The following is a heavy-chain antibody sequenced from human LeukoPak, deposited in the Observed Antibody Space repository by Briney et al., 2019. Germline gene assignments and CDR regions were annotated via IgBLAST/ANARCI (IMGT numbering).Heavy chain of an antibody. CDR3: AKDDHGGSGWRDYFDC. CDR2: ISGSGAST. Sequence: TGRSLRFAGAAPGLTFTNSAMSWVGQAPGKGLEWFSSISGSGASTYYADSVKGRFTISRDSSKNTLYMQMNSRRAEDTAVYYCAKDDHGGSGWRDYFDCWGQGSLVTVSS. V-gene: IGHV3-23*01. J-gene: IGHJ4*02. CDR1: GLTFTNSA. D-gene: IGHD6-19*01.